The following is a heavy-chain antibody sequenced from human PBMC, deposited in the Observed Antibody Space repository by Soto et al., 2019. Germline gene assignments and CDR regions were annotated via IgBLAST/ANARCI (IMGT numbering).Heavy chain of an antibody. Sequence: GSLRLSCAASGFTFSSYGMHWVRQAPGKGLEWVAVISYDGSNKYYADSVKGRFTISRDNSKNTLYLQMNSLRAEDTAVYYCAKELLYSSGPVGYWGQGTLVTVSS. CDR3: AKELLYSSGPVGY. CDR2: ISYDGSNK. D-gene: IGHD6-19*01. J-gene: IGHJ4*02. CDR1: GFTFSSYG. V-gene: IGHV3-30*18.